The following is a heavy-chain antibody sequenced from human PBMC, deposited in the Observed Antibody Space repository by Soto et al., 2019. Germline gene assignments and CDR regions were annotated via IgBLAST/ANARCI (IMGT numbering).Heavy chain of an antibody. J-gene: IGHJ6*02. CDR3: ARFDYGDFYYYYGMDV. CDR2: ISAYNGNT. V-gene: IGHV1-18*01. Sequence: ASVRVSCKASGYTFTSYGISWVRQAPGQGLEWMGWISAYNGNTNYAQKLQGRVTMTTDTSTSTAYMELRSLRSDDTAVYSCARFDYGDFYYYYGMDVWGQGTTVTVSS. D-gene: IGHD4-17*01. CDR1: GYTFTSYG.